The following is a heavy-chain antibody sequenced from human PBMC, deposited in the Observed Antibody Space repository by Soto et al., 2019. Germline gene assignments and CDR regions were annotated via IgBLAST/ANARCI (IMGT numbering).Heavy chain of an antibody. CDR1: GYTFTNYW. CDR3: VRPNFGALTHFDF. CDR2: IFPGDSDT. Sequence: GESLKISCKAIGYTFTNYWIGWVRQTPGKGLEWMGIIFPGDSDTRYNPSFEGQVTVSANESISTAYLQWNTLKASDTAMYYCVRPNFGALTHFDFWGQGTLVTVSS. J-gene: IGHJ4*02. D-gene: IGHD3-16*01. V-gene: IGHV5-51*01.